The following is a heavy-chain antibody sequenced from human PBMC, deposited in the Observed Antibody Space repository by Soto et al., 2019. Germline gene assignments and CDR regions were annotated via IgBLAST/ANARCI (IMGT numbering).Heavy chain of an antibody. V-gene: IGHV5-10-1*01. CDR1: GYSFTSYW. CDR2: IDPSDSYT. J-gene: IGHJ4*02. D-gene: IGHD6-19*01. CDR3: AARDRYSSGWYRFDY. Sequence: GESLKISCKGSGYSFTSYWISWLRQMPGKGLEWMGRIDPSDSYTNYSPSFQGHVTISADKSISTAYLQWSSLKASDTAMYYCAARDRYSSGWYRFDYWGQGTLVTVSS.